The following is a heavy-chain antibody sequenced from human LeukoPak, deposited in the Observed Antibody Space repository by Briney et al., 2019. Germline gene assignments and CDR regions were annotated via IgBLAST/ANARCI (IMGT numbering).Heavy chain of an antibody. V-gene: IGHV3-7*03. CDR3: VRDSTIEENNRWYDGLDI. D-gene: IGHD2-15*01. CDR2: IKEDGSIK. Sequence: GGSLRLSCTASGFTFSTQYMAWVRQAPGKGLEWVANIKEDGSIKNYVDSVKGRFTISRDNAKNSLYLEMNSLRAEDTALYYCVRDSTIEENNRWYDGLDIWGQGRMVTVSS. J-gene: IGHJ3*02. CDR1: GFTFSTQY.